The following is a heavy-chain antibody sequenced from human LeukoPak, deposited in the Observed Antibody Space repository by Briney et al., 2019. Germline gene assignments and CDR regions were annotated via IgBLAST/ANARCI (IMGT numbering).Heavy chain of an antibody. Sequence: ASVKVSCKASGYTFTGSYIHWARQAPGQGLEWMGWINPISGGTNYAQNFQGRVTMTRDTSITTTYMELSRLTSDDTAVYYCARGPNTSYWFDPWGQGTLVTVSS. CDR3: ARGPNTSYWFDP. CDR1: GYTFTGSY. CDR2: INPISGGT. J-gene: IGHJ5*02. D-gene: IGHD2/OR15-2a*01. V-gene: IGHV1-2*02.